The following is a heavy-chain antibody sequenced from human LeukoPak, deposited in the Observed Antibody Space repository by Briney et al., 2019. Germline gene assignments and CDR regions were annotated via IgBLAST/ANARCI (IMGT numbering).Heavy chain of an antibody. Sequence: GGSLRLSCAASGFTFSSYSMNWVRQAPGKGLEWVSYISSSSSTIYYADSVKGRFTISRDNAKNSLYLQMNSLRAEDTAVYYCARSRGITTLSSFDYWGQGTLVTVSS. V-gene: IGHV3-48*04. J-gene: IGHJ4*02. D-gene: IGHD3-10*01. CDR2: ISSSSSTI. CDR1: GFTFSSYS. CDR3: ARSRGITTLSSFDY.